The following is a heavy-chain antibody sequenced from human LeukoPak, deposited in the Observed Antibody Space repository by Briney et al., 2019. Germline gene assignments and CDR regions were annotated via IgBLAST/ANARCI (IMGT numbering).Heavy chain of an antibody. V-gene: IGHV4-59*01. CDR2: ISYSGST. Sequence: PSETLSLTCTVSGGYISSYSWSWIRQPPGKGLEWIGSISYSGSTKYNPSLESRVTISVDTPKNQISLKLSSVTAADTTVYYCARAPERWYSYGSYTYYYMDVWGKGTTVTVSS. D-gene: IGHD5-18*01. CDR3: ARAPERWYSYGSYTYYYMDV. J-gene: IGHJ6*03. CDR1: GGYISSYS.